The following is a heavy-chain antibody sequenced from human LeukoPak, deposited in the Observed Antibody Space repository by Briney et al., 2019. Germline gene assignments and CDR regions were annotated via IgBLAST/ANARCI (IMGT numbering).Heavy chain of an antibody. J-gene: IGHJ4*02. CDR1: GFSFSDYY. Sequence: GGSLRLSCAASGFSFSDYYMNWIRRAPGKGLEWVAYISSSGSSIHYADSVKGRFTISRDNARNSLYLQMNSLRAEDTAVYYCARDDYDYGDLYYFDYWGQGTLVTVSS. D-gene: IGHD4-17*01. CDR2: ISSSGSSI. CDR3: ARDDYDYGDLYYFDY. V-gene: IGHV3-11*01.